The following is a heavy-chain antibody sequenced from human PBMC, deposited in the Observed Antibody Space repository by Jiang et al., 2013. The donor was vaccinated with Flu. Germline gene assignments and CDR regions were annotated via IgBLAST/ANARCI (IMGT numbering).Heavy chain of an antibody. CDR1: GFPFRSYG. J-gene: IGHJ6*02. D-gene: IGHD3-10*01. Sequence: SGAEVKKPGASAKVSCKASGFPFRSYGISWVRQAPGQGLEWMGWITAYNGNTNYAQKFQGRVTMTTDTSTSTAYMELRSLRSDDTAVYYCARGPGSESPLGKYGMDVWGQGTTVTVSS. CDR2: ITAYNGNT. CDR3: ARGPGSESPLGKYGMDV. V-gene: IGHV1-18*01.